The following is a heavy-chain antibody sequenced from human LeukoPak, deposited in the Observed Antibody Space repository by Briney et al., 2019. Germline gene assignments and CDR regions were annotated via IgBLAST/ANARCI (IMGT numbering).Heavy chain of an antibody. CDR2: IIPILGIA. Sequence: SVKVSCKASGGPFSSYAISWVRQAPGQGLEWMGRIIPILGIANYAQKFQGRVTITADKSTSTAYMELSSLRSEDTAVYYCASLVAAKECYFDYWGQGTLVTVSS. V-gene: IGHV1-69*04. J-gene: IGHJ4*02. D-gene: IGHD1-26*01. CDR1: GGPFSSYA. CDR3: ASLVAAKECYFDY.